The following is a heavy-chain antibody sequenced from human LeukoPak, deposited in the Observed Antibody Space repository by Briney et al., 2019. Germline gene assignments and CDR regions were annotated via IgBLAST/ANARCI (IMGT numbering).Heavy chain of an antibody. Sequence: GGSLRLSCAASGFSIGGYAMHWVRQAPGKGLEWVAVISYDGSNKYYADSVKGRFTISRDNSKNTLYLQINSLRAEDTAVYYCARGVSSSWSELDYWGQGALVTVPS. CDR2: ISYDGSNK. V-gene: IGHV3-30*04. CDR1: GFSIGGYA. D-gene: IGHD6-13*01. CDR3: ARGVSSSWSELDY. J-gene: IGHJ4*02.